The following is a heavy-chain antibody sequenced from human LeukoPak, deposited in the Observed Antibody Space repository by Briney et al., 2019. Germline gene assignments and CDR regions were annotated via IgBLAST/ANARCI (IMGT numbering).Heavy chain of an antibody. CDR2: IYPGDSDT. CDR3: ARLMYSSSSYFDY. D-gene: IGHD6-13*01. J-gene: IGHJ4*02. Sequence: RPGESLKISCKGSGYSFTTYWIGWVRQMPGKGLEWMGIIYPGDSDTRYRPSFQGQVTMSADKSINTAYLHWSSLKASDTAMYYCARLMYSSSSYFDYWGQGTLVTVFS. CDR1: GYSFTTYW. V-gene: IGHV5-51*01.